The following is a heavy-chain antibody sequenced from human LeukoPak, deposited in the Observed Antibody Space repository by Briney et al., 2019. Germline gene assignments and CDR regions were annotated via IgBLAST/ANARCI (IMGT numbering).Heavy chain of an antibody. J-gene: IGHJ4*02. Sequence: SQTLSLTCTVSGGSISSGGYYWRWIRQHPGKGLEWIGYIYYSGSTYYNPSLKSRVTISVDTSKNQFSLKLSSVTAADTAVYYCARDPIAAVGLFDYWGQGTLVTVSS. D-gene: IGHD6-13*01. V-gene: IGHV4-31*03. CDR3: ARDPIAAVGLFDY. CDR2: IYYSGST. CDR1: GGSISSGGYY.